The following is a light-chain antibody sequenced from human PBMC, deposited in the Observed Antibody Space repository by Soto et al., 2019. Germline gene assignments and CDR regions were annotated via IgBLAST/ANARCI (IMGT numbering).Light chain of an antibody. CDR3: QQYNKWPPVT. V-gene: IGKV3-15*01. CDR2: GAS. J-gene: IGKJ1*01. Sequence: EIVMTQSPATLSVSPGERATLSCRASQSVTSNLAWYQQKPGQAPRLLIYGASTRATGIPARFSGSGSGTEFTLPISSLQSEDFAVYYCQQYNKWPPVTFGQGTKVEIK. CDR1: QSVTSN.